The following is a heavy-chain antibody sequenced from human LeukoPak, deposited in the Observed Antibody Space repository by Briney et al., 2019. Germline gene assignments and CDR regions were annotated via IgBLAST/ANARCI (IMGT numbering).Heavy chain of an antibody. CDR2: ISANNGNT. CDR3: ARDRDTTMATTFAY. Sequence: ASVKVSCTASGYTFTSCGINWVRQAPGQGLEWMGWISANNGNTNYAQNLQGRVTMTTDTSTSTAYMELRSLRSDDTAVYYCARDRDTTMATTFAYWGQGTLVTVSS. CDR1: GYTFTSCG. J-gene: IGHJ4*02. D-gene: IGHD5-18*01. V-gene: IGHV1-18*01.